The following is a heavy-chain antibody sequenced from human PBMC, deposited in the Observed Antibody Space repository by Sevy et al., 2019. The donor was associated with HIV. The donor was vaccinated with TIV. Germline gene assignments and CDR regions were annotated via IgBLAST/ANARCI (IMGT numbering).Heavy chain of an antibody. J-gene: IGHJ4*02. D-gene: IGHD3-22*01. CDR3: GRGGGDYYDSSGYYYPFDC. CDR2: IKQDGSEK. V-gene: IGHV3-7*01. Sequence: GGSLRLSCAASGSTFSSYWMSWVRQAPGKGLEWVANIKQDGSEKYYVDSVKGRFTISRDNAKNSLYLQMNSLRAEDTALYYCGRGGGDYYDSSGYYYPFDCWGQGTLVTVSS. CDR1: GSTFSSYW.